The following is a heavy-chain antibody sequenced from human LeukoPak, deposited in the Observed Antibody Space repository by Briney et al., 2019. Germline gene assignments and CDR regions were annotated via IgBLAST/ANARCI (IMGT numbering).Heavy chain of an antibody. J-gene: IGHJ6*02. CDR3: ARDTLLYDSSGYYHYYGMDV. V-gene: IGHV4-31*03. Sequence: LSQTLSLTCTVSGGSISSGGYSWSWIRQHPGKGLEWIGYIYYSGSTYYNPSLKSRVTISVDTSKNQFSLKLSSVTAADTAVYYCARDTLLYDSSGYYHYYGMDVWGQGTTVTVSS. D-gene: IGHD3-22*01. CDR2: IYYSGST. CDR1: GGSISSGGYS.